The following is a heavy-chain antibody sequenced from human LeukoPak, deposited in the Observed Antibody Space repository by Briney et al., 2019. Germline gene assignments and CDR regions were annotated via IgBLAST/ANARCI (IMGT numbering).Heavy chain of an antibody. J-gene: IGHJ4*02. V-gene: IGHV3-30-3*01. Sequence: PGGSLRLSCADSGYTFSSYAMHWVRQAPGMGLEWVAVISYDGSNKYYADSVKGRFTISRDNSKNTLYLQMNSLRAEDTAVYYCARDRALLPDYWGQGTLVTVSS. CDR3: ARDRALLPDY. CDR1: GYTFSSYA. CDR2: ISYDGSNK.